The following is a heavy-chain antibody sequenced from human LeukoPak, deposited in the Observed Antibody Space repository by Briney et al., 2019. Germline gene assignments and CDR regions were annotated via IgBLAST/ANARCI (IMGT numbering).Heavy chain of an antibody. CDR2: ISGSGGST. CDR3: AKDLQWGDYYYGMDV. CDR1: GFTFSTYA. D-gene: IGHD1-26*01. Sequence: QPGGSLRLSCAASGFTFSTYAMSWVRQAPGKGLEWVSAISGSGGSTYHADSVKGRFTISRDNSKKTLYLQMNSLRAEDTAVYYCAKDLQWGDYYYGMDVWGQGTTVTVS. J-gene: IGHJ6*02. V-gene: IGHV3-23*01.